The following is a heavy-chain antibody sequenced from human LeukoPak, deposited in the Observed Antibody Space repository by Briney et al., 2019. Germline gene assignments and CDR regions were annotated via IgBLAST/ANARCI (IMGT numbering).Heavy chain of an antibody. D-gene: IGHD6-13*01. CDR2: INTDGSST. V-gene: IGHV3-74*01. CDR1: GFTFSSCW. J-gene: IGHJ5*02. Sequence: GGSLRLSCAASGFTFSSCWMHWVRQAPGKGLVWVSHINTDGSSTTYADSVKGRFTISRDNAKNTLYLQMNSLRAEDTAVYYCASSNWANWFDPWGQGTLVTVSS. CDR3: ASSNWANWFDP.